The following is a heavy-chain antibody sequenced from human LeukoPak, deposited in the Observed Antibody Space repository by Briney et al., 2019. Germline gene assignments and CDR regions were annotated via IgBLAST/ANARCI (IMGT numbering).Heavy chain of an antibody. J-gene: IGHJ4*02. CDR3: AKEEDYYDSSGPPPRVDVDY. D-gene: IGHD3-22*01. V-gene: IGHV3-30*02. CDR1: GFTFSSYG. CDR2: IRYDGSNK. Sequence: HPGGSLRLSCAASGFTFSSYGMHWVRQAPGKGLEWVAFIRYDGSNKYYADSVKGRFTISRDNSKNTLYLQMNSLRAEDTAVYYCAKEEDYYDSSGPPPRVDVDYWGQGTLDTVSS.